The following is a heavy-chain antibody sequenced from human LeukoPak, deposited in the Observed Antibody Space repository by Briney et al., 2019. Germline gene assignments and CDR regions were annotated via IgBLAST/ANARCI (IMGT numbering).Heavy chain of an antibody. CDR3: AREDWNYSLRWFDP. V-gene: IGHV4-39*02. D-gene: IGHD1-7*01. CDR2: FHYSGSN. Sequence: PSETLSLTCTVSGGSISSTYYYWGWIRQPPGKGLEWIGNFHYSGSNSYNPSLKSRVTISADTSKNQFSLRLSSVTAADTAVYYCAREDWNYSLRWFDPWGQGTLVTVSS. J-gene: IGHJ5*02. CDR1: GGSISSTYYY.